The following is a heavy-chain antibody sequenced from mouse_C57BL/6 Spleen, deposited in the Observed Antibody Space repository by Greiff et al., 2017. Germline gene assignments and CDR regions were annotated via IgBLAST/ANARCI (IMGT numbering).Heavy chain of an antibody. CDR2: IYPGDGDT. J-gene: IGHJ3*01. CDR1: GYAFSSSW. CDR3: ARNDYDPY. D-gene: IGHD2-4*01. Sequence: QVQLQQSGPELVKPGASVKISCKASGYAFSSSWMNWVKQRPGKGLEWIGRIYPGDGDTNYNGKFKGKATLTADKSSSTAYMQLSSLTSEDSAVYFCARNDYDPYWGQGTLVTVSA. V-gene: IGHV1-82*01.